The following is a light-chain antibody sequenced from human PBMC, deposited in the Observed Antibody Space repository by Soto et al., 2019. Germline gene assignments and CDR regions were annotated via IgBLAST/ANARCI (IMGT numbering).Light chain of an antibody. CDR2: GAS. J-gene: IGKJ1*01. Sequence: EIVMTQSPATLSVSLGGRATLSCRASQSVSTDLACYQQRPGQDPRLLIFGASTRATGIPARFTGSGSGTEFILTISSLQSEDSAVYYCQQYNLWPPETFGQGTKVDIK. V-gene: IGKV3-15*01. CDR3: QQYNLWPPET. CDR1: QSVSTD.